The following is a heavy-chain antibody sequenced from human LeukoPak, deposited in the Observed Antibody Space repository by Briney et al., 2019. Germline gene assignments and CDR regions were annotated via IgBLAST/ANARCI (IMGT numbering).Heavy chain of an antibody. D-gene: IGHD3-9*01. CDR1: GGSISSYY. CDR2: IYYSGST. J-gene: IGHJ4*02. V-gene: IGHV4-59*01. CDR3: ALGGSYYDILTGYYLPNYFDY. Sequence: PSETLSLTCTVSGGSISSYYWSWIRQPPGKGLEWIGYIYYSGSTNYNHSLKSRVTISVDPSKNQFSLKLSSVTAADTAVYYCALGGSYYDILTGYYLPNYFDYWGQGTLVSVSS.